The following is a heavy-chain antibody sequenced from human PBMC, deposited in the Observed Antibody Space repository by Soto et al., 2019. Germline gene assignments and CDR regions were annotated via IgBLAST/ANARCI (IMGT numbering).Heavy chain of an antibody. Sequence: QVQLQESGPGLVKPSETLSLTCTVSGGSISSYYWRRIRQPPGKGLEWIGYIYYSGSTNYNPSLKCRVTISVDTSKNQFSLKLSSVTAADTAVYYCARTPLIVVVPYAFDIWGQGTMVTVSS. CDR3: ARTPLIVVVPYAFDI. CDR1: GGSISSYY. V-gene: IGHV4-59*01. D-gene: IGHD3-22*01. J-gene: IGHJ3*02. CDR2: IYYSGST.